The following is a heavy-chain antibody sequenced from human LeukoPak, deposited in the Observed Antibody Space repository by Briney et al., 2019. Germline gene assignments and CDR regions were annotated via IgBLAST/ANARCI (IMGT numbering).Heavy chain of an antibody. D-gene: IGHD3-3*01. CDR3: ASHSRFEPFGVVKH. V-gene: IGHV3-9*01. CDR1: GFTFDDYA. CDR2: ISWNSGSI. Sequence: GRSLRLSCAASGFTFDDYAMHWVRQAPGKGLEWVSGISWNSGSIGYADSVKGRFTISRDNAKNSPYLQMNSLRAEDTALYYCASHSRFEPFGVVKHWGQGTLVTVSS. J-gene: IGHJ4*02.